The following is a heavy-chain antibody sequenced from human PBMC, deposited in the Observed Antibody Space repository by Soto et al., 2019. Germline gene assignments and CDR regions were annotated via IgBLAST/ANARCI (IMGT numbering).Heavy chain of an antibody. CDR1: RYTFTSYC. J-gene: IGHJ4*02. D-gene: IGHD3-3*01. Sequence: VKVSWKASRYTFTSYCSCWLRQSPGQGLEWMGWISAYNGNTNYAQKLQGRVTMTTDTSTSTAYMELRSLRSDDTAVYYCARDRGSTSYGVGMGRFDYRGEGPLLTVSS. CDR2: ISAYNGNT. V-gene: IGHV1-18*01. CDR3: ARDRGSTSYGVGMGRFDY.